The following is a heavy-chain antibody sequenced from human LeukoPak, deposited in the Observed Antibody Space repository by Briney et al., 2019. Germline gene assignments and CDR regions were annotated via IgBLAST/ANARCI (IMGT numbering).Heavy chain of an antibody. J-gene: IGHJ6*03. CDR3: ARDVGYCTNGVCYLLYYYYYYMDV. CDR1: GYTFTGYY. D-gene: IGHD2-8*01. CDR2: INPNSGGT. V-gene: IGHV1-2*02. Sequence: GASVKVSCTASGYTFTGYYMHWVRQAPGQGLEWMGWINPNSGGTNYALKFQGRVTMTRDTSISTAYMELSRLRSDDTAVYYCARDVGYCTNGVCYLLYYYYYYMDVWGKGTTVTVSS.